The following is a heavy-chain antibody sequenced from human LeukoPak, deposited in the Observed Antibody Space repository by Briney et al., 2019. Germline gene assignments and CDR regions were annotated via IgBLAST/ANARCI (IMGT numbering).Heavy chain of an antibody. J-gene: IGHJ1*01. CDR1: GGTFSSYA. Sequence: ASVKVSXKASGGTFSSYAISWVRQAPGQGLEWMGRIIPIFGTANYAQKFQGRVTITTDESTSTAYMELSSLRSEDTAVYYCASARYSSGWYLEYFQHWGQGTLVTVSS. CDR2: IIPIFGTA. D-gene: IGHD6-19*01. CDR3: ASARYSSGWYLEYFQH. V-gene: IGHV1-69*05.